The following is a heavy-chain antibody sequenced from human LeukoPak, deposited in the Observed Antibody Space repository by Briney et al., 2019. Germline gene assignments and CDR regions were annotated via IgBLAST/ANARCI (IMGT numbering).Heavy chain of an antibody. Sequence: GGSLRLSCAASGFTFSSYAMSWVRQAPGKGLEWVSGISGSGGRTYYADSVKGRFTISRDNSKNTLYLQMNSLRAEDTAVYYCAKLFGSGSYRLDAFDIWGQGTMVTVSS. CDR2: ISGSGGRT. V-gene: IGHV3-23*01. D-gene: IGHD1-26*01. CDR1: GFTFSSYA. J-gene: IGHJ3*02. CDR3: AKLFGSGSYRLDAFDI.